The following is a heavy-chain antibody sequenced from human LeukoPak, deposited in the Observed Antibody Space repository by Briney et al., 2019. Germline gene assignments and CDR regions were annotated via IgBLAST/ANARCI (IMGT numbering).Heavy chain of an antibody. Sequence: SETLSLTCTVSGGSISSYYWSWIRQPPGKGLEWIGEIYHSGSTNYNPSLKSRVTISVDKSKNQFSLKLSSVTAADTAVYYCASLAVTPGGYSGYDPFDYWGQGTLVTVSS. J-gene: IGHJ4*02. V-gene: IGHV4-59*12. D-gene: IGHD5-12*01. CDR3: ASLAVTPGGYSGYDPFDY. CDR1: GGSISSYY. CDR2: IYHSGST.